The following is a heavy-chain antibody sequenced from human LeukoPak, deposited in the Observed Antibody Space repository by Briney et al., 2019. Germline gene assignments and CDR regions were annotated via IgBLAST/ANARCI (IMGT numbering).Heavy chain of an antibody. CDR3: AKDRTSTNCYVDY. CDR1: GFTFSSYS. D-gene: IGHD2-2*01. V-gene: IGHV3-23*01. Sequence: GGSLRLSCAASGFTFSSYSMNWVRQAPGKGLEWVSAISGSGGSTYYADSVKGRFTISRDNSKNTLYLQMNSLRAEDTALYYCAKDRTSTNCYVDYWGQGTLVTVSS. J-gene: IGHJ4*02. CDR2: ISGSGGST.